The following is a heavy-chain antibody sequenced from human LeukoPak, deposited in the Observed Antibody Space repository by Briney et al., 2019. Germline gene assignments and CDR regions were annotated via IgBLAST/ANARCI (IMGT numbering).Heavy chain of an antibody. D-gene: IGHD6-13*01. CDR3: ARGLGQQLVYYYYGMDV. Sequence: SVKVSCKASGGTFSSYAISWVRQAPGQGLEWMGGIIPIFGTANYAQKFQGRVTITADESTSTAYMELSSLRSEDTAVYYCARGLGQQLVYYYYGMDVWGQGTTVTVSS. V-gene: IGHV1-69*13. J-gene: IGHJ6*02. CDR1: GGTFSSYA. CDR2: IIPIFGTA.